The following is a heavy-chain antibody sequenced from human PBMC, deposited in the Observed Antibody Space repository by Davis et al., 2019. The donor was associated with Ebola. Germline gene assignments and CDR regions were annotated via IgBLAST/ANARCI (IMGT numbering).Heavy chain of an antibody. CDR2: IYYSGST. V-gene: IGHV4-59*01. Sequence: PSETLSLTCTVSGGSISSYYWSWIRQPPGKGLEWIGYIYYSGSTDYNPSLKSRVTISVDTSKTQFSLKLNSVTAADTAVYYCARFITMRRVGVFDQWGQGTLVTVDS. CDR3: ARFITMRRVGVFDQ. D-gene: IGHD3-3*01. CDR1: GGSISSYY. J-gene: IGHJ4*02.